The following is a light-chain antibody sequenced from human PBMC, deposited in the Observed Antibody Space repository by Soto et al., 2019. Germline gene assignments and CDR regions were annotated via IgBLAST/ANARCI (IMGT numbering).Light chain of an antibody. V-gene: IGKV1-33*01. CDR1: QNINNY. CDR3: QQYENLPT. CDR2: DAS. J-gene: IGKJ5*01. Sequence: DIRMTQSASSLSASLGDRVTITCQASQNINNYLNWYQQKPGRAPKLLIYDASNLEAGVPSRFRGSASGTDFTFTISRLKPEDIATYYCQQYENLPTFGQGTRLEIK.